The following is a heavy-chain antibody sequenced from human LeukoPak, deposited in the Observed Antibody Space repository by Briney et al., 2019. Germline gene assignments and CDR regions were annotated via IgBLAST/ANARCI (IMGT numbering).Heavy chain of an antibody. CDR2: INPTGGST. V-gene: IGHV1-46*01. CDR1: GYTFTPYF. Sequence: GAAVQVSCKASGYTFTPYFIHWVRQAPRPPREGMGVINPTGGSTTYAQKFQGRIPVTRDMSTTTVYMDLSSLTSEDTAVYYCARDRVIVGGTATYNFDHWGQGTLVTVSS. J-gene: IGHJ4*02. CDR3: ARDRVIVGGTATYNFDH. D-gene: IGHD1-14*01.